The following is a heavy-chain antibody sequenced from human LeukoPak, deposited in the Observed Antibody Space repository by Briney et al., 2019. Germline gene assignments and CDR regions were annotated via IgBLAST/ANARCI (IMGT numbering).Heavy chain of an antibody. D-gene: IGHD2-15*01. V-gene: IGHV3-11*03. Sequence: GSPRLPCAASGFTFSDYYMTWIRQAPGRGLEWISYINGSSSDTKYADSVKGRFTISRDNAKNSLYLLMNSLRAEDTAVYYCARRGTTYCTVDSCHPNWFDPWGQGTLVTVSS. J-gene: IGHJ5*02. CDR2: INGSSSDT. CDR1: GFTFSDYY. CDR3: ARRGTTYCTVDSCHPNWFDP.